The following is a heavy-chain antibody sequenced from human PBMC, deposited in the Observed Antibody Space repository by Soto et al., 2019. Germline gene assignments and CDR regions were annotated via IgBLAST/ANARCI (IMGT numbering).Heavy chain of an antibody. CDR1: GFTFSSYA. Sequence: GGSLRLSCAASGFTFSSYAMSWVRQAPGKGLEWVSAISGSGGSTYYADSVKGRFTISRDNSKNTLYRQMNSLRAEDTAVYYCAKVRDVLRFLEWLLYFDYWGQGTLVTVSS. V-gene: IGHV3-23*01. J-gene: IGHJ4*02. CDR3: AKVRDVLRFLEWLLYFDY. CDR2: ISGSGGST. D-gene: IGHD3-3*01.